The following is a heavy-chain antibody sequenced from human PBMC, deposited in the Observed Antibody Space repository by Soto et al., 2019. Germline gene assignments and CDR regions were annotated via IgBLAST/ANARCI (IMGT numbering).Heavy chain of an antibody. CDR3: ARGYRQSGYNSSWVFGY. Sequence: QVQLQESGPGLVKPSQTLSLTCTVSGGSISSGGYYWNWIRQHPGKGLEWIGYIYYSGSTYYNPSLRSRVTISADTSENQFSLKLSSVTAADTAVYFCARGYRQSGYNSSWVFGYWGQGTLVNVSS. CDR2: IYYSGST. D-gene: IGHD6-13*01. V-gene: IGHV4-31*03. J-gene: IGHJ4*02. CDR1: GGSISSGGYY.